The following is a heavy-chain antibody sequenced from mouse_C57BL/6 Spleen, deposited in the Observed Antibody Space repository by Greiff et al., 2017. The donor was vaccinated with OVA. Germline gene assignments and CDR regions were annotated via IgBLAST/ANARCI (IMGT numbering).Heavy chain of an antibody. Sequence: VKLVESGPGLVAPSQSLSITCTVSGFSLTSYGVDWVRQSPGKGLEWLGVIWGVGSTNYNSALNSRLSISKDNSKSQVCLKMNSLQTDDTAMYYCAIITTVVATPAWLAYWGQGTLVTVSA. CDR3: AIITTVVATPAWLAY. CDR1: GFSLTSYG. CDR2: IWGVGST. V-gene: IGHV2-6*01. D-gene: IGHD1-1*01. J-gene: IGHJ3*01.